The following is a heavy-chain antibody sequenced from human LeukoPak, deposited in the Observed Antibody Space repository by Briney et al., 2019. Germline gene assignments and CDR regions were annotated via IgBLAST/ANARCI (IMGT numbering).Heavy chain of an antibody. Sequence: ASVKVSCKASGYTFTSYGISWVRQAPGQGREWRGWISAYNGNTNYAQKLQGRGTMTTDTSTSTAYMELRSLRSDDTAVYYCAGLAARGGVFGSWGQGTLVTVSS. D-gene: IGHD6-6*01. CDR2: ISAYNGNT. CDR1: GYTFTSYG. J-gene: IGHJ5*02. CDR3: AGLAARGGVFGS. V-gene: IGHV1-18*01.